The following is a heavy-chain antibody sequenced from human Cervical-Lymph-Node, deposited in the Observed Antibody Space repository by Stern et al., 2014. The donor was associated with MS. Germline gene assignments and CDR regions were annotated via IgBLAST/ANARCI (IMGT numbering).Heavy chain of an antibody. CDR3: ARRGDCSGSSCLLDY. J-gene: IGHJ4*02. CDR1: GYTFTNYY. Sequence: QDQLVQTGAEVKKPGASVKVSCKASGYTFTNYYMHWVRQAPGQGLEWLGIINPSGGSTSYAPKFQGRVTMTRDTSTGTVYMELSSLRSEDTAVYYCARRGDCSGSSCLLDYWGQGTLVTVSS. CDR2: INPSGGST. D-gene: IGHD2-15*01. V-gene: IGHV1-46*03.